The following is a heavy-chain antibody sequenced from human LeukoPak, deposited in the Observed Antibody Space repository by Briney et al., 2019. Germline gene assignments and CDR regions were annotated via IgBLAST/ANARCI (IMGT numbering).Heavy chain of an antibody. V-gene: IGHV4-59*01. J-gene: IGHJ4*02. Sequence: SETLSLTCTVSGGSISSYYWSWIRQPPGKGLEWIGYIYYSGSTNYNPSLKSRVTISVDTSKNQFSLKLSSVTAADTAVYYCARYQRPYYFDYRGQGTLVTVSS. CDR1: GGSISSYY. CDR3: ARYQRPYYFDY. CDR2: IYYSGST. D-gene: IGHD6-25*01.